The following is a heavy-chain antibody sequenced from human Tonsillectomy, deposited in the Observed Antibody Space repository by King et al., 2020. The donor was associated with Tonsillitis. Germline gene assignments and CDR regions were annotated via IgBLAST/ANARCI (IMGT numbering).Heavy chain of an antibody. CDR3: SKVTGHNFWDYMDA. CDR1: GFTLSNHG. D-gene: IGHD3-3*01. Sequence: VQLVESGGGVVQPGKSLRLSCVASGFTLSNHGLHWVRRAPGKGLEWVAVITSDGDDQFYAESVKGRFTISRDTSTNTLYLEMNSLRSEDTAVYFCSKVTGHNFWDYMDAWSKGTAVTVSS. CDR2: ITSDGDDQ. J-gene: IGHJ6*03. V-gene: IGHV3-30*18.